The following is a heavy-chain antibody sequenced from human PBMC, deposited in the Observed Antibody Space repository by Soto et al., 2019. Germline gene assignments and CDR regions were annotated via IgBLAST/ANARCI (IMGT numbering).Heavy chain of an antibody. CDR1: GFTFSSFW. CDR2: IKQDGIEK. V-gene: IGHV3-7*01. D-gene: IGHD3-9*01. CDR3: ATLRYFDSLLPGFDY. Sequence: GGSLRLSCAASGFTFSSFWMTWVRQAPGKGLEWVANIKQDGIEKYYVDYVKGRFTISRDNAKNSLFLQMNSLTAEDTAVYYCATLRYFDSLLPGFDYWGHGTLVTVSS. J-gene: IGHJ4*01.